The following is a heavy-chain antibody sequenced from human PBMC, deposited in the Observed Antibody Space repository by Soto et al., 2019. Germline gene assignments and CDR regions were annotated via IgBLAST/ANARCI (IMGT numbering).Heavy chain of an antibody. J-gene: IGHJ4*02. Sequence: QVQLVQSGAEVKKPGSSVKVSCKASGGTFSTYTIGWVRQAPGQGLEWMGGIIPIFNTTNYAQKFQGGVTINADESTSTAYMELSSLKSDDTAVYYCASGSTWLYSGPFDYWGQGTLVTVSS. CDR1: GGTFSTYT. D-gene: IGHD2-2*01. CDR3: ASGSTWLYSGPFDY. CDR2: IIPIFNTT. V-gene: IGHV1-69*12.